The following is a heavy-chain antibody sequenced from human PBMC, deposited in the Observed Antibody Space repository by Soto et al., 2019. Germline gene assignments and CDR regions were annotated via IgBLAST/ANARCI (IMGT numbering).Heavy chain of an antibody. D-gene: IGHD2-15*01. CDR3: ARVQGTGGSCFSSCYYYDGIDV. J-gene: IGHJ6*02. V-gene: IGHV3-23*01. Sequence: EVQLLESGGGLVQPGGSLRLSCAASGFTFTSYAMIWVRQAPGKGLEWVSAISGSGGSTYYADSVKGRFSISRDNSKNTVYLQMNSLRAEDTAVYYCARVQGTGGSCFSSCYYYDGIDVWGRGTTVTVSS. CDR1: GFTFTSYA. CDR2: ISGSGGST.